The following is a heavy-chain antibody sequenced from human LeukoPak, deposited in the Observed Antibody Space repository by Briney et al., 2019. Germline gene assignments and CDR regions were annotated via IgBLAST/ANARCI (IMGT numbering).Heavy chain of an antibody. CDR2: IYYSGST. Sequence: SETLSLTCTVSGGSISSYYWSWIRQPPGKGLEWIGYIYYSGSTNYNPSLKSRVTISVDTSKNQFSLKLSSVTAADTAVYYCARHILSSRYYGSGSSDAFDIWGQGTTVTVSS. V-gene: IGHV4-59*08. D-gene: IGHD3-10*01. CDR3: ARHILSSRYYGSGSSDAFDI. CDR1: GGSISSYY. J-gene: IGHJ3*02.